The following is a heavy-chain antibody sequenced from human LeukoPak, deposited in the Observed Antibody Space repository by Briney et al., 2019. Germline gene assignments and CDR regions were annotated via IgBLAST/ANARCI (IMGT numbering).Heavy chain of an antibody. CDR3: ARQVYYDSSFPDY. CDR2: IDPSDSYT. Sequence: GESLKISCKGSGYSFTSYWISWVRQMPGKGLEWMGRIDPSDSYTNYSPSFQGHVAISADKSISTAYLQWSSLKASDTAMYYCARQVYYDSSFPDYWGQGTLVTVSS. CDR1: GYSFTSYW. J-gene: IGHJ4*02. V-gene: IGHV5-10-1*01. D-gene: IGHD3-22*01.